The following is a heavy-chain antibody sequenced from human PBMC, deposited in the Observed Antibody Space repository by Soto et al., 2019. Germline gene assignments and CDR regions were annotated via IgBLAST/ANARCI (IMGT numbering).Heavy chain of an antibody. D-gene: IGHD1-26*01. Sequence: VQLVESGGGVVQPGRSLRLSCAASGFTFSSYGMSWVRQAPGKGLEWVSAISGSGSNTYYADSVKGRFTISRDDSKSTLYLQMNSLRAEDTAVYYCARDPSHSYYTLFYYFDYWGQGTLVTVSS. CDR1: GFTFSSYG. CDR3: ARDPSHSYYTLFYYFDY. J-gene: IGHJ4*02. V-gene: IGHV3-23*04. CDR2: ISGSGSNT.